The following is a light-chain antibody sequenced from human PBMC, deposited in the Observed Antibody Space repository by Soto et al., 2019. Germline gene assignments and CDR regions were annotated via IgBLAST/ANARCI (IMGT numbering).Light chain of an antibody. CDR1: QSVSSSY. CDR2: GAS. J-gene: IGKJ5*01. V-gene: IGKV3-20*01. Sequence: EIVLTQSPGTLSLSPGERATLSCRASQSVSSSYLAWYQQKPGQAPRLLIYGASGRATGIPDRFSGSGSGTDFTLTINRLEPEEFAVYYCQQYGRSPPVTFGQGTRLEIK. CDR3: QQYGRSPPVT.